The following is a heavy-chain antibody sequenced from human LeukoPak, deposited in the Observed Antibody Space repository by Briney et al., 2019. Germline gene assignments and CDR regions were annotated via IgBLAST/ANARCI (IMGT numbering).Heavy chain of an antibody. CDR3: VKSRRVGANQRGLFDY. J-gene: IGHJ4*02. V-gene: IGHV3-23*01. Sequence: GGSLRLSCAGSGFTFSNHAMTWVRQAPGKGLEWVSSVSGSGRNTFYPDPVEGRFTISRDNSKNTVYLQMNSPRADDTAVYYCVKSRRVGANQRGLFDYWGQGTLVTVSP. CDR1: GFTFSNHA. D-gene: IGHD1-26*01. CDR2: VSGSGRNT.